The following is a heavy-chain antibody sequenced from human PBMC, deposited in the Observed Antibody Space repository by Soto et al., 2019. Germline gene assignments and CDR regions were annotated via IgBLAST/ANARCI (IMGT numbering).Heavy chain of an antibody. CDR3: ARAYCGGSCSSYMYWFDP. V-gene: IGHV4-34*01. CDR1: GGSFSGYY. J-gene: IGHJ5*02. Sequence: SETLSLTCAVYGGSFSGYYWSWIRQPPGKGLEWIGEINHSGSTNYNPSLKSRVTISVDTSKNQFSLKLSSVTAADTAVYYCARAYCGGSCSSYMYWFDPWGQGTLVTVSS. CDR2: INHSGST. D-gene: IGHD2-15*01.